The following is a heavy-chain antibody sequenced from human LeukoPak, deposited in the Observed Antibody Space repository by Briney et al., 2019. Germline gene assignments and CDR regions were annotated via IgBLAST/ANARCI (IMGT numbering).Heavy chain of an antibody. V-gene: IGHV3-48*01. J-gene: IGHJ3*01. CDR3: ARDSDYAFDV. CDR2: IRTSPSTI. CDR1: GFTFSTYT. Sequence: PGGSLRLSCAASGFTFSTYTMNWVRQAPGKGLEWISYIRTSPSTISYADSVKGRFAISTDNAQNSLYLQMNSLRAEDTAVYFCARDSDYAFDVWGQGTMVTVSS. D-gene: IGHD2-21*02.